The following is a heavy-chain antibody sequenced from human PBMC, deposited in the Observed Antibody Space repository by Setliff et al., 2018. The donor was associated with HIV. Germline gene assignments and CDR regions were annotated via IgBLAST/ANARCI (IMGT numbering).Heavy chain of an antibody. CDR1: GFTFTGSE. D-gene: IGHD6-6*01. V-gene: IGHV3-48*03. CDR2: ISGGGRTT. J-gene: IGHJ4*02. Sequence: GGSLRLSCAASGFTFTGSEMNWVRQAPGKGLEWVSYISGGGRTTYYVDSVKGRFTISRDNAKNSVFLQMNSLKADDTAVYYCTRGHYSSSAGWGQGTLVTVSS. CDR3: TRGHYSSSAG.